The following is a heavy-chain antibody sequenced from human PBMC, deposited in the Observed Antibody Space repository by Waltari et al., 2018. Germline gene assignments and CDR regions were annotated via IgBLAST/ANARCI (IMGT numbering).Heavy chain of an antibody. J-gene: IGHJ4*02. V-gene: IGHV4-34*01. CDR3: ARGPPYGATPFDY. CDR1: GGSFSGYY. Sequence: QVQLQQWGAGLLKPSETLSLTCAVYGGSFSGYYWSWIRQPPGKGLEWIGEINHSGSTNYNPSLKSRVTISVDTSKNQFSLKLSSVTAADTAVYYCARGPPYGATPFDYWGQGTLVTVSS. CDR2: INHSGST. D-gene: IGHD4-17*01.